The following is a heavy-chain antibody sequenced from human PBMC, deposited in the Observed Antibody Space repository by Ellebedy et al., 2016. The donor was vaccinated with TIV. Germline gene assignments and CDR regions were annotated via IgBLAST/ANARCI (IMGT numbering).Heavy chain of an antibody. J-gene: IGHJ5*02. CDR2: ISGTGRTI. Sequence: GGSLRLXXMASGFTFDDYYLSWIRQAPGKGLEWIAYISGTGRTIYYAESVRGRFTISRDNATTSLHLHMNRLRADDTAIYYCAKDSRAAHQGPRGGWFDPWGQGTLVTVSS. CDR1: GFTFDDYY. D-gene: IGHD2-15*01. CDR3: AKDSRAAHQGPRGGWFDP. V-gene: IGHV3-11*01.